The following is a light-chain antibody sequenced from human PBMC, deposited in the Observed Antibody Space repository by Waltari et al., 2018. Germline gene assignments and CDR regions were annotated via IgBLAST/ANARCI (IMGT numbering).Light chain of an antibody. CDR1: SSDVGGYNY. CDR2: EFS. V-gene: IGLV2-14*01. Sequence: QSALTQPAAVSGSPGQPITISCTGASSDVGGYNYVSWYQQYPGKAPKLRIYEFSNRPSGVSNRLSGSKSANTASLTISGLQAEDEADYYCSSYTSSSTVVFGGGTKLTVL. CDR3: SSYTSSSTVV. J-gene: IGLJ2*01.